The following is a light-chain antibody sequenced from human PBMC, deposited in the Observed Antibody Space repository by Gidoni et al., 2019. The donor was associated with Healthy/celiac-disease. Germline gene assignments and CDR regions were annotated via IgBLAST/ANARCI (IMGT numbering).Light chain of an antibody. J-gene: IGKJ2*01. V-gene: IGKV1-39*01. Sequence: DIQMTQSPSSLSASVGDRVTITCRASQSISSYLYWYQQKPGKAPKLLLYAASSLQSGVPSRFSRSGSGTDFTLTINSLQPEDFATYYCQQSYSAPPTFGQGTKLEIK. CDR1: QSISSY. CDR3: QQSYSAPPT. CDR2: AAS.